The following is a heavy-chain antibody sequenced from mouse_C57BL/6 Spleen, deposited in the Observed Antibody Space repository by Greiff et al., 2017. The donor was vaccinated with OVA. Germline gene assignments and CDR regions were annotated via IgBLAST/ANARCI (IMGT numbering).Heavy chain of an antibody. V-gene: IGHV1-82*01. CDR3: ARSAGYYYGSTPFDY. CDR1: GYAFSSSW. Sequence: VKLMESGPELVKPGASVKISCKASGYAFSSSWMNWVKQRPGKGLEWIGRIYPGDGDTNYNGKFKGKATLTADKSSSTAYMQLSSLTSEDSAVYFCARSAGYYYGSTPFDYWGQGTTLTVSS. CDR2: IYPGDGDT. J-gene: IGHJ2*01. D-gene: IGHD1-1*01.